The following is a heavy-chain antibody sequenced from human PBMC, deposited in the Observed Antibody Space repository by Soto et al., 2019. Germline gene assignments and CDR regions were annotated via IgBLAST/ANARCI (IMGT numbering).Heavy chain of an antibody. Sequence: SETLSLTCAVSGGSISSGGYSWSWIRQPPGKGLEWIGYMYHSGSTYYNPSLKSRVTISIDRSKNQFSLKLSSVTAADTAVYYCAKSLVARPYDYWGQGTLVTVSS. J-gene: IGHJ4*02. CDR1: GGSISSGGYS. D-gene: IGHD6-6*01. CDR2: MYHSGST. V-gene: IGHV4-30-2*01. CDR3: AKSLVARPYDY.